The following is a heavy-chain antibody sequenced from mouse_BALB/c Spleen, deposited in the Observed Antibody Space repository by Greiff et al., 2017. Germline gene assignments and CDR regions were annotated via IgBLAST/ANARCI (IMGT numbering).Heavy chain of an antibody. Sequence: VQLQQSGAELVRSGASVKLSCTASGFNIKDYYMHWVKQRPEQGLEWIGWIDPENGDTEYAPKFQGKATMTADTSSNKAYLQLSSLTSEDTAVYYCNIVYYWGQGTTLTVSS. J-gene: IGHJ2*01. CDR3: NIVYY. CDR1: GFNIKDYY. CDR2: IDPENGDT. V-gene: IGHV14-4*02.